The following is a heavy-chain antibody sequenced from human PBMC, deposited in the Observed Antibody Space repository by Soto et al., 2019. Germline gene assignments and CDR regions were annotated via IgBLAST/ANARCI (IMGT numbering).Heavy chain of an antibody. J-gene: IGHJ6*03. CDR3: ARDASKVEYDFWSGYYIPGLGYMDV. D-gene: IGHD3-3*01. CDR1: GFTFSSYW. Sequence: GGSLRLSCAASGFTFSSYWMSWVRQAPGKGLEWVANIKQDGSEKYYVDSLKGRFTISRDKAKNSLYLQMNSLRAEETAVYYCARDASKVEYDFWSGYYIPGLGYMDVWGKGTTVTVSS. V-gene: IGHV3-7*01. CDR2: IKQDGSEK.